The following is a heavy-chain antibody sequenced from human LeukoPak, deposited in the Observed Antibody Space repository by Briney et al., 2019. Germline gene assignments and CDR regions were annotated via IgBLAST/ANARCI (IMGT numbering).Heavy chain of an antibody. CDR1: GYSFTIYW. Sequence: GESLKISCKGSGYSFTIYWIGWVRQMPGKGLEWMGIIYPGDSHTTYSPSFQGQITISADKSISTAYLQWSSLKASDTAMYYCARLGQPLSRSFAGFDYWGQGALVTVSS. V-gene: IGHV5-51*01. J-gene: IGHJ4*02. CDR3: ARLGQPLSRSFAGFDY. D-gene: IGHD2-15*01. CDR2: IYPGDSHT.